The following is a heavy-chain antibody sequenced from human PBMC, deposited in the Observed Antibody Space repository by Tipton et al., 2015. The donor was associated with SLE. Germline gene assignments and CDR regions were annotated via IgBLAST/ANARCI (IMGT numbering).Heavy chain of an antibody. J-gene: IGHJ6*03. D-gene: IGHD3-10*01. CDR3: ARDHLPGGYYYHMDV. Sequence: TLSLTCTVSGGSISSYYWSWIRQPPGKGLEWIGYIYYSGSTNYNPSLKSRVTISVDTSKNQFSLKLSSVTAADTAVYYCARDHLPGGYYYHMDVWGKGTTVTVSS. V-gene: IGHV4-59*01. CDR2: IYYSGST. CDR1: GGSISSYY.